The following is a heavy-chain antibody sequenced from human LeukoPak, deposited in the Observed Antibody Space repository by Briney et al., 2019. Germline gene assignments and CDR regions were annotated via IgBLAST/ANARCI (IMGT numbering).Heavy chain of an antibody. CDR1: GFTVSSNY. V-gene: IGHV3-53*01. J-gene: IGHJ3*02. D-gene: IGHD6-19*01. Sequence: SGGSLRLSCAASGFTVSSNYMSWVRQAPGKGLEWVSVIYSGGSTYYADSVKGRSTISRDNSKNTLYLQMNSLRAEDTAVYYCARSRKYSSGWYQDAFDIWGQGTMVTVSS. CDR2: IYSGGST. CDR3: ARSRKYSSGWYQDAFDI.